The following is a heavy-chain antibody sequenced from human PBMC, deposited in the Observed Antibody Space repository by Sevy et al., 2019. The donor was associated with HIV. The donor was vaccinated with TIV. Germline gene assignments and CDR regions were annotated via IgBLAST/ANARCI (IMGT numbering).Heavy chain of an antibody. D-gene: IGHD2-2*01. CDR3: ARAPHVVVVPGAPSWFDP. J-gene: IGHJ5*02. CDR1: GGSFSGYY. Sequence: SETLSLTCAVYGGSFSGYYWNWIRLSPGKGLEWIGEFNHSGSTHDNPSLKSRVTISVDTSKNQFSLRLNSVTAADTAVYYCARAPHVVVVPGAPSWFDPWGQGTLVTVSS. CDR2: FNHSGST. V-gene: IGHV4-34*01.